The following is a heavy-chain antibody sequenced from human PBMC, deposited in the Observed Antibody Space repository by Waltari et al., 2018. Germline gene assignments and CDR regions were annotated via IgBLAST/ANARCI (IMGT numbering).Heavy chain of an antibody. CDR3: ARVIAAADYYFDY. J-gene: IGHJ4*02. V-gene: IGHV3-53*01. CDR2: IYSGGST. D-gene: IGHD6-13*01. Sequence: EVQLVESGGGLIQPGGSLRLSCAASGFTVSSNYLNWVRQAPGKGLEWVSVIYSGGSTYYADSVKGRFTISRDNSKNTLYLQMNSLRAEDTAVYYCARVIAAADYYFDYWGQGTLVTVSS. CDR1: GFTVSSNY.